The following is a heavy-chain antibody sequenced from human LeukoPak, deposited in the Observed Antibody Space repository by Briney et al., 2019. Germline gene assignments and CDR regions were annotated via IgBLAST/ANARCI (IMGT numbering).Heavy chain of an antibody. Sequence: GSLRLSCAVSGLTFSRYAMSWVRQPPGKGLEWIGYIHYSGGTNYNPSLKSRLTISVDTSKNQFSLMLSSVTAADTAVYYCARGMAGYSYAYAGYWGQGTLVTVSS. J-gene: IGHJ4*02. V-gene: IGHV4-59*01. CDR1: GLTFSRYA. D-gene: IGHD5-18*01. CDR2: IHYSGGT. CDR3: ARGMAGYSYAYAGY.